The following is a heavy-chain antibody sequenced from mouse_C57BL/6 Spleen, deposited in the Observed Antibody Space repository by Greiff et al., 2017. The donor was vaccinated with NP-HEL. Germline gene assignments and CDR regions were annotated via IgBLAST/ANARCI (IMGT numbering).Heavy chain of an antibody. CDR3: ARRRYYGSHYAMGY. CDR1: FFPFTSSS. Sequence: KLMESGGGLVTPSPPLPLPFPSSFFPFTSSSLPFFLPSPYNWLYWVAYIISGSSTIYYADTVKGRFTISRDNAKNTLFLQMTSLRSEDTAMYYCARRRYYGSHYAMGYWGQGTSVTVSS. D-gene: IGHD1-1*01. J-gene: IGHJ4*01. V-gene: IGHV5-17*01. CDR2: IISGSSTI.